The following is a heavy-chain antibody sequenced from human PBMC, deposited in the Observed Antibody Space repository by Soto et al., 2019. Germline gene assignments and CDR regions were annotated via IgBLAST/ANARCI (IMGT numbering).Heavy chain of an antibody. J-gene: IGHJ4*02. CDR3: ARDQEYQLLPTGSDFDY. CDR2: ISAYNGNT. V-gene: IGHV1-18*01. Sequence: QVQLVQSGAEVKKPGASVKVSCKASGYTFTSYGISWVRQAPGQGLEWMGWISAYNGNTNYAQKLQGRVTMTTDTSTSTAYMELRSLRSDDTAVYYCARDQEYQLLPTGSDFDYWGQGTLVTVSS. D-gene: IGHD2-2*01. CDR1: GYTFTSYG.